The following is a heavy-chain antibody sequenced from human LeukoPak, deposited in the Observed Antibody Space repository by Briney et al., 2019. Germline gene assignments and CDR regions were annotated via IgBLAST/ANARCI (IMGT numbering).Heavy chain of an antibody. CDR3: ARYYCPGGTCSHFDY. J-gene: IGHJ4*02. V-gene: IGHV4-59*08. CDR1: GGSISSYY. Sequence: SETLSLTCTVSGGSISSYYWSWIRQPPGKGLEWIAYIYYSGSTNYNPSLKSRVTISIDTSKNQFSLKLSSVTAADTVVYYCARYYCPGGTCSHFDYWGQGTLVTVSS. CDR2: IYYSGST. D-gene: IGHD2-8*02.